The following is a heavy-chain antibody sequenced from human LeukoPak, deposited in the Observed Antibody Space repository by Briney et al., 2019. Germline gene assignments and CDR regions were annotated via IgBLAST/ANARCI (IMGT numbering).Heavy chain of an antibody. J-gene: IGHJ4*02. CDR2: ISSSSYI. CDR3: AGYCSSTSCYGAHDY. D-gene: IGHD2-2*01. CDR1: GFTFSSYS. Sequence: TGGSLRLSCAASGFTFSSYSTNWVRQAPGKGLEWVSSISSSSYIYYADSVKGRFTISRDNAKNSLYLQMNSLRAEDTAVYYCAGYCSSTSCYGAHDYWGQGTLVTVSS. V-gene: IGHV3-21*01.